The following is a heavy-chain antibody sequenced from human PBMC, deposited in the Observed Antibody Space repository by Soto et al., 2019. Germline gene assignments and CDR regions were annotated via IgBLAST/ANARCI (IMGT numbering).Heavy chain of an antibody. CDR3: ARGTAATLYYYYMDV. D-gene: IGHD6-25*01. Sequence: ASVKVSCKASGYTFTSYGISWVRQAPGQGLEWMGWINPNSGGTNYAQKFQGWVTMTRDTSISTAYMELSRLRSDDTAVYYCARGTAATLYYYYMDVWGKGTTVTVSS. CDR2: INPNSGGT. V-gene: IGHV1-2*04. J-gene: IGHJ6*03. CDR1: GYTFTSYG.